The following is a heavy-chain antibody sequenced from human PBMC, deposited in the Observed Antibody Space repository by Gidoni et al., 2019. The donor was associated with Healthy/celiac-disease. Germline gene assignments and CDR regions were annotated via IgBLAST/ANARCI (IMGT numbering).Heavy chain of an antibody. CDR1: GFTVSSNY. CDR3: ARVVVGATFRYFDY. Sequence: EVQLVESGGGLIQPGGSLRLSCAAPGFTVSSNYMSWVRQAPGKGLEWVSVIYSGGSTYYADSVKGRFTISRDNSKNTLYLQMNSLRAEDTAVYYCARVVVGATFRYFDYWGQGTLVTVSS. D-gene: IGHD1-26*01. CDR2: IYSGGST. J-gene: IGHJ4*02. V-gene: IGHV3-53*01.